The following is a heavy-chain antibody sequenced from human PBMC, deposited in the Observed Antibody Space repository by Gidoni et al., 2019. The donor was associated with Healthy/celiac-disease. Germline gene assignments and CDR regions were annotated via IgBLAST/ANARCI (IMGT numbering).Heavy chain of an antibody. Sequence: QVQLVQSGAEVKKPGASVKVSCKASGYTFPGYYMHWVRQAPGQGLEWMGWINPNSGGTNYAQKFQGWVTMTRDTSISTAYMELSRLRSDDTAVYYCARDPQLSGVGYYGMDVWGQGTTVTVSS. CDR1: GYTFPGYY. CDR3: ARDPQLSGVGYYGMDV. CDR2: INPNSGGT. J-gene: IGHJ6*02. V-gene: IGHV1-2*04. D-gene: IGHD7-27*01.